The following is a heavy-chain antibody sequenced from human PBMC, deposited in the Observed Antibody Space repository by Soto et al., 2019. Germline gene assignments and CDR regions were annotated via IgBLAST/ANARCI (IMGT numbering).Heavy chain of an antibody. CDR1: VDSINSDGHS. D-gene: IGHD2-8*01. Sequence: TLSVTGTVSVDSINSDGHSWSWILQPPGEALEWIGYIYQTGTTQYNPSLSSRVSISADRSKNQFSLHLTSVTAADTAVYYCARAVFCTDGFCFPNWLDPWGQGILVTVSS. V-gene: IGHV4-30-2*01. CDR3: ARAVFCTDGFCFPNWLDP. J-gene: IGHJ5*02. CDR2: IYQTGTT.